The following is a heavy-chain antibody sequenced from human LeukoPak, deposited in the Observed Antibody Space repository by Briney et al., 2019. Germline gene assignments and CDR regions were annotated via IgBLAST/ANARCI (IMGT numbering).Heavy chain of an antibody. CDR3: AKDLGRYRNNYFDY. V-gene: IGHV3-23*01. Sequence: GGSLRLSCAASGFSLRDYAMNWVRQAPGRGSEWVSTISSDGENTHYADSVKGRFTISRDDPKNTLYLQMNSLRAEDTAVYYCAKDLGRYRNNYFDYWGQGTLVTVSS. J-gene: IGHJ4*02. CDR1: GFSLRDYA. D-gene: IGHD1-26*01. CDR2: ISSDGENT.